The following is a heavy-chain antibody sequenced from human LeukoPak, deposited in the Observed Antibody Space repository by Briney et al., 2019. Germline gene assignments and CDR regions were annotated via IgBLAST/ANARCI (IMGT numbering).Heavy chain of an antibody. Sequence: GRSLRLSCAASGFTFSSYGMHWVRQAPGKGLEWVAVISYDGSNKYYADSVKGRFTISRDNSKNTLYLQMNSLRAEDTAVYYCAKGPRRTAVLQYFDWLFGYWGQGTLVTVSS. J-gene: IGHJ4*02. CDR2: ISYDGSNK. CDR3: AKGPRRTAVLQYFDWLFGY. D-gene: IGHD3-9*01. V-gene: IGHV3-30*18. CDR1: GFTFSSYG.